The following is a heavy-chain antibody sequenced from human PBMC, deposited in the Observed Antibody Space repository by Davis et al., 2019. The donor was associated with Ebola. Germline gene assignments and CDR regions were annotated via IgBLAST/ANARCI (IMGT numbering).Heavy chain of an antibody. J-gene: IGHJ4*02. CDR2: IKKDGVQK. V-gene: IGHV3-7*03. CDR1: GLTFSNFG. Sequence: GESLKISCATSGLTFSNFGMSWVRQAPGKGLEWVATIKKDGVQKFYVDSVKGRFIISRDNSKNTLYLQMNSLRVDDTAVYYCAKARSSWTPFDYWGQGTLVTVSS. CDR3: AKARSSWTPFDY. D-gene: IGHD6-13*01.